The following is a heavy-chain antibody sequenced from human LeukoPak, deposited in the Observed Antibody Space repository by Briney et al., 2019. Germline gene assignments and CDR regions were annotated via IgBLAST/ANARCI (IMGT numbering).Heavy chain of an antibody. Sequence: GGSLRLSCAASGFTFSSYSMNWVRQAPGKGLEWVSSISSSSSYIYYADSVKGRFTISRDNAKNSLYLQMNSPRAEDTAVYYCARVTGYSSSWSDYWGQGTLVTVSS. CDR2: ISSSSSYI. CDR1: GFTFSSYS. CDR3: ARVTGYSSSWSDY. V-gene: IGHV3-21*01. J-gene: IGHJ4*02. D-gene: IGHD6-13*01.